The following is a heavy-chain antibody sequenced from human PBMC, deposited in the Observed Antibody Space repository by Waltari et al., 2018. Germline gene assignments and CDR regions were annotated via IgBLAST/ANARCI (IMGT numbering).Heavy chain of an antibody. CDR1: GYTFTDYY. CDR2: VDPEDGET. V-gene: IGHV1-69-2*01. J-gene: IGHJ6*02. CDR3: V. D-gene: IGHD5-12*01. Sequence: EVQLVQSGAEVKKPGATVKISCKVSGYTFTDYYMHWVQQAPGKGLEWMGLVDPEDGETIYAEKFQGRVTITADTAVYYCARGTPAGDIVATWGGMDVWGQGTTVTVSS.